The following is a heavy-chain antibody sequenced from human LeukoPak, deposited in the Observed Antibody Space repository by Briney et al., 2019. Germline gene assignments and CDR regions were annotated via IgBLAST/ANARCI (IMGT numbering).Heavy chain of an antibody. V-gene: IGHV1-2*02. CDR1: GYTFTAHY. CDR2: INHNSGGT. D-gene: IGHD2-15*01. J-gene: IGHJ4*02. Sequence: ASVKVSCKASGYTFTAHYLHWVRQAPGQGLEWMAWINHNSGGTKYAEKFQGRVTVTRDTSTSTAYMELSRLRSDDTAVYYCARELHGDYWGQGTLVTVSS. CDR3: ARELHGDY.